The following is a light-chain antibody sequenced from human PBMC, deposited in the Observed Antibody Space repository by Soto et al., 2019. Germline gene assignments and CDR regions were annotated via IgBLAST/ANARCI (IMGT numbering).Light chain of an antibody. CDR1: SSDVGGYNY. Sequence: QSALTQPASVSGSPGQSITISCTGTSSDVGGYNYVSWYQQHPGKAPKLMIYDVRNRPSGVSNRFSGSKSVNTASLTISGLQAEDEAGYYCSSYTTISTDVFGTGTKVTVL. J-gene: IGLJ1*01. CDR2: DVR. CDR3: SSYTTISTDV. V-gene: IGLV2-14*01.